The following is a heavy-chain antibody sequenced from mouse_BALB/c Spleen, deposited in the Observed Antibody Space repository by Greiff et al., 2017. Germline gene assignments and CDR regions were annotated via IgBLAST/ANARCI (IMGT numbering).Heavy chain of an antibody. Sequence: QVQLQQSGAELVRPGSSVKISCKASGYAFTSYWMNWVKQRPGQGLEWIGQIYPGDGDTNYNGKFKGKATLTADKSSSTAYMQLSSLTSEDSAVYFCARKLRWGYAMDYWGQGTSVTVSS. CDR1: GYAFTSYW. V-gene: IGHV1-80*01. D-gene: IGHD2-3*01. J-gene: IGHJ4*01. CDR2: IYPGDGDT. CDR3: ARKLRWGYAMDY.